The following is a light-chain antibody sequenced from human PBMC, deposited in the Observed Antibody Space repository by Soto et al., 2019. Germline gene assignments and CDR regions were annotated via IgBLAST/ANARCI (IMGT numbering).Light chain of an antibody. CDR2: DAS. CDR3: QQRYSLIT. J-gene: IGKJ3*01. Sequence: DIVLRQSPATLSMSPGEGATLSCRASQSIDNFLAWYQHKPGQPPGLLIYDASKRATGLPARFSGRGSGTHFTLTISSLEPEDFAVYYCQQRYSLITFGPGTKVDIK. CDR1: QSIDNF. V-gene: IGKV3-11*01.